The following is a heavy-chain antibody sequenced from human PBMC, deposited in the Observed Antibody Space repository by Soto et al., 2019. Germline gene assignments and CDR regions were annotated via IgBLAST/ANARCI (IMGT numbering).Heavy chain of an antibody. CDR1: GFTFSDSA. D-gene: IGHD5-18*01. CDR2: IRNKVNTYAT. Sequence: EVPLVESGGGLVQPGGSLKLSCAASGFTFSDSAMHWVRQASGKGLVWVGRIRNKVNTYATAYAASVKGRFTISRDDSMNTTYLQMNSLKTEDTAVYYCTRRRDWTAMDPLDYWGQGTLVTVSS. V-gene: IGHV3-73*02. CDR3: TRRRDWTAMDPLDY. J-gene: IGHJ4*02.